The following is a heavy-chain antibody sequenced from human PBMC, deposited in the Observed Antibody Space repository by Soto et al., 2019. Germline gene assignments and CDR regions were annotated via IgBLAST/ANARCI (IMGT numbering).Heavy chain of an antibody. V-gene: IGHV4-34*01. CDR1: GGSFSGYY. D-gene: IGHD3-3*01. J-gene: IGHJ5*02. CDR3: ARVRDWFDP. Sequence: SETLSLTCAVYGGSFSGYYWNWIRQPPGKGLEWIGEIDHSRYTNYNTSIKSPVTISVDTSKTKFSLRLTSVTDADTAVYYCARVRDWFDPWGHGTLATVSS. CDR2: IDHSRYT.